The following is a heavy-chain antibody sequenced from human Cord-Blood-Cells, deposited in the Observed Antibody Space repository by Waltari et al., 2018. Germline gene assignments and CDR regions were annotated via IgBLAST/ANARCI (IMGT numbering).Heavy chain of an antibody. Sequence: QVQLVQSGAEVKKPGGSVKVSCKVSGYTLTELSMHWVRQAPGKGLEWMGGFDPEDGETIYAQKFQGRVTMTEDTSTDTAYMELSSLRSEDTAVYYCATGFINYYGSGSHWFDPWGQGTLVTVSS. J-gene: IGHJ5*02. CDR2: FDPEDGET. D-gene: IGHD3-10*01. V-gene: IGHV1-24*01. CDR1: GYTLTELS. CDR3: ATGFINYYGSGSHWFDP.